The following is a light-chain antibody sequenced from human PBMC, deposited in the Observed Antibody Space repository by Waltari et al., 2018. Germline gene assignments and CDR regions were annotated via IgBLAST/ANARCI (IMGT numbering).Light chain of an antibody. CDR3: ALYMGSGVHWV. Sequence: QTVVTQEPSFSVSPGGTVPLTCGLSSVSVSTTPYPSSYQQTPGQAPRTLIYTTNTRSSGVPDRFSGSILGNKAALTITGAQADDESDYYCALYMGSGVHWVFGGGTKLTVL. J-gene: IGLJ3*02. CDR2: TTN. V-gene: IGLV8-61*01. CDR1: SVSVSTTPY.